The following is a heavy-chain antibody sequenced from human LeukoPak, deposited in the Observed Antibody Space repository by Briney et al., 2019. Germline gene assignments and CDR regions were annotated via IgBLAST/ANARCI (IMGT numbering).Heavy chain of an antibody. CDR2: VSFVGNYK. D-gene: IGHD1-26*01. J-gene: IGHJ6*03. Sequence: GGSLRLSCEASGFTFSSYAMPWVRQAPGKGLEWVAVVSFVGNYKYYPDSVKGQFTISRDNSKNTLYLQVNSLRAEDTAVYYCAKSRLGGGSTPPDNYYMDAWGKGTTVTVSS. CDR3: AKSRLGGGSTPPDNYYMDA. CDR1: GFTFSSYA. V-gene: IGHV3-30*01.